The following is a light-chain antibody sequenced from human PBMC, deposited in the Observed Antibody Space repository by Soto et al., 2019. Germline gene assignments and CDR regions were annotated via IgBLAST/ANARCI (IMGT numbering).Light chain of an antibody. J-gene: IGKJ3*01. CDR2: GAS. Sequence: EIVLTQSPGTLSLSPGERATLSCRASQSVSSSYLSWYQQKPGQAPRLLIYGASIRATGIPDRFSGSGSGTDFTLTISRLDSEDFAAVYYCQQYGSSPPFSFGPGTKVDI. V-gene: IGKV3-20*01. CDR3: QQYGSSPPFS. CDR1: QSVSSSY.